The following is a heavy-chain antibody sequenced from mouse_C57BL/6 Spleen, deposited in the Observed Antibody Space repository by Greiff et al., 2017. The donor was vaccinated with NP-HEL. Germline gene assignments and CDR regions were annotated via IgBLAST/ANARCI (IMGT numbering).Heavy chain of an antibody. J-gene: IGHJ2*01. CDR1: GYAFSSSW. CDR2: IYPGDGDT. V-gene: IGHV1-82*01. CDR3: ARPFYYDYDPYYFGD. D-gene: IGHD2-4*01. Sequence: QVQLQQSGPELVKPGASVKISCKASGYAFSSSWMNWVKQRPGKGLEWIGRIYPGDGDTNYNGKFKGKATLTADKSSSTAYMQLSSLTSEDSAVYFCARPFYYDYDPYYFGDWGQGTTLTVSS.